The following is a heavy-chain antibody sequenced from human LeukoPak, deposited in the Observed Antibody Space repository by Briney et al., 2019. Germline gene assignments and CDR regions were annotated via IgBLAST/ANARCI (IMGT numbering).Heavy chain of an antibody. CDR1: GGSISSSSYY. J-gene: IGHJ6*03. D-gene: IGHD6-13*01. CDR3: ARDGAAAGYDGYYYYYMDV. CDR2: IYTSGST. V-gene: IGHV4-61*02. Sequence: SETLSLTCTVSGGSISSSSYYWGWIRQPAGKGLEWIGRIYTSGSTNYNPSLKSRVTISVDTSKNQFSLKLSSVTAADTAVYYRARDGAAAGYDGYYYYYMDVWGKGTTVTISS.